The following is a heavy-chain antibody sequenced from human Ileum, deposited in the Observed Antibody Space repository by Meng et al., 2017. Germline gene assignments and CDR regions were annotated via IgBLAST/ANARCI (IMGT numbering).Heavy chain of an antibody. CDR2: IFSNGNT. D-gene: IGHD2-8*01. Sequence: QVQLQESGPRLVKPSQTLSPTCPVPGGSISSGDYIWSWVRQSPGKGPEWIGYIFSNGNTYSNPSLRGRLMISIDTSKNQFSLKLSSVTAADTAVYYCARAPKYCTNAVCSRPLDSWSQGTLVTVSS. CDR3: ARAPKYCTNAVCSRPLDS. J-gene: IGHJ4*02. CDR1: GGSISSGDYI. V-gene: IGHV4-30-4*01.